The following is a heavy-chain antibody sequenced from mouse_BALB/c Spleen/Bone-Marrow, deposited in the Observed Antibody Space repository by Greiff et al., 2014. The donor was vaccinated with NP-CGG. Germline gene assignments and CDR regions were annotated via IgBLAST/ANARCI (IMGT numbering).Heavy chain of an antibody. CDR3: ARLDGYYPYYAMDY. D-gene: IGHD2-3*01. V-gene: IGHV1-80*01. CDR1: GYAFSSYW. CDR2: IYPGDGDT. Sequence: QVQLQQSGAELVRPGSSVKISCKASGYAFSSYWMNWVKQRPGQGLEWIGQIYPGDGDTNYNGKFKGKATLTAEKSSSTAYMQLSSLTSEDSAVYFCARLDGYYPYYAMDYWGQGTSVTVSS. J-gene: IGHJ4*01.